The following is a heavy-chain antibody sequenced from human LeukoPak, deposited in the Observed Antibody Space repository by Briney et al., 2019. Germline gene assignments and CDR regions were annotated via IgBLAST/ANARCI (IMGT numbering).Heavy chain of an antibody. CDR2: ISGSGGST. V-gene: IGHV3-23*01. Sequence: PGGSLRLSCAASGFTFSTNYMSWVRQAPGKGLEWVSAISGSGGSTYYAGSVKGRFTISRDNSKNTLYLQMNSLRAEDTAVYYCAKDYYDSSAVEYFQHWGQGTLVTVSS. D-gene: IGHD3-22*01. CDR1: GFTFSTNY. CDR3: AKDYYDSSAVEYFQH. J-gene: IGHJ1*01.